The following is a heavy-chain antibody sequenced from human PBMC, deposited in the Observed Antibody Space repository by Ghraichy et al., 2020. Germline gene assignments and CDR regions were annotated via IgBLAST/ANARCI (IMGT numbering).Heavy chain of an antibody. CDR2: ISKNSDYI. CDR1: GFIFNRYS. Sequence: GGSLRLSCEASGFIFNRYSFNWVRQAPGKGLEWNSTISKNSDYIHYAESVEGRLTISRDNAKNALYLQLSSLRGDDTAIYYCARDLSYGAPGGFDVWGQGTMVTV. J-gene: IGHJ3*01. D-gene: IGHD3-16*01. V-gene: IGHV3-21*06. CDR3: ARDLSYGAPGGFDV.